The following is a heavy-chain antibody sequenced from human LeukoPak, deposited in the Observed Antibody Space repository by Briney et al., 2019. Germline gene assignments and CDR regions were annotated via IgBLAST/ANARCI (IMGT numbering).Heavy chain of an antibody. Sequence: SETLSLTCAVYGGSFSGYYWSWIRQPPGKGLEWIGEINHSGRTNYNPSLKSRVTISVDTSKNQFSLKLSSVTAADMAVYYCARGLYQRDYWGQGTLVTVSS. J-gene: IGHJ4*02. V-gene: IGHV4-34*01. CDR2: INHSGRT. CDR1: GGSFSGYY. CDR3: ARGLYQRDY. D-gene: IGHD6-25*01.